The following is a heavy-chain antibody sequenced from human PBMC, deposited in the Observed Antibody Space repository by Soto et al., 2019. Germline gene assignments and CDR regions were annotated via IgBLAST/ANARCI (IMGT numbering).Heavy chain of an antibody. CDR3: ARLDYGGMDV. V-gene: IGHV4-39*01. Sequence: SETLSLTCTVSGGSISSSSYYWGWIRQPPGKGLEWIGSIYYSGSTYYNPSLKSRVTISVDTSKNQFSLKLSSVTAADTAVYYCARLDYGGMDVWGQGTTVTVSS. J-gene: IGHJ6*02. CDR2: IYYSGST. CDR1: GGSISSSSYY.